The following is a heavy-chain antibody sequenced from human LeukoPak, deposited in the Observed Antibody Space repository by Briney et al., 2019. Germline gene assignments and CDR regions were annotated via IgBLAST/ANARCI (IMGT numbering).Heavy chain of an antibody. CDR1: GFTFSSYA. CDR2: ISSNGGST. J-gene: IGHJ4*02. CDR3: ARSFYDSSGYSTSDY. D-gene: IGHD3-22*01. Sequence: GGSLRLSCAASGFTFSSYAMHWVRQAPGKGLEYVSAISSNGGSTYYANSAKGRFTISRDNAKNSLYLQMNSLRAEDTAMYYCARSFYDSSGYSTSDYWGQGTLVTVSS. V-gene: IGHV3-64*01.